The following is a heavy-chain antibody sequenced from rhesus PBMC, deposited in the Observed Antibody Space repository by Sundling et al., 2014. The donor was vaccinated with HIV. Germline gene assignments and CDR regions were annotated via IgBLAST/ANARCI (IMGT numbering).Heavy chain of an antibody. V-gene: IGHV4-143*01. CDR3: TLGFGLLNSDY. J-gene: IGHJ4*01. Sequence: QVQLQESGPGLVTPSETLSLTCAVSGGSISGGHYWSWIRQTPGKGLEWIGEINGNTGSPNYNPSLKSRVTISRDTSKNQFSLNLRSVTAADTAVYYCTLGFGLLNSDYWGQGILVTVSS. CDR1: GGSISGGHY. CDR2: INGNTGSP. D-gene: IGHD3-3*01.